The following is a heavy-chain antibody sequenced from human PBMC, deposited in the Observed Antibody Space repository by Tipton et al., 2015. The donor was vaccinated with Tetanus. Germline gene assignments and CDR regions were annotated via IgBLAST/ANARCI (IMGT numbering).Heavy chain of an antibody. CDR1: GGSISSYY. V-gene: IGHV4-59*06. D-gene: IGHD3-10*01. CDR2: IYYSGST. J-gene: IGHJ4*02. CDR3: ASSTMVRGVSNAVDY. Sequence: GLVKPSETLSLTCTVSGGSISSYYWSWIRQPPGKGLEWIGYIYYSGSTYYNPSLKSRVTISVDTSKNQFSLKLSSVTAADTAVYYCASSTMVRGVSNAVDYWGQGTLVTVSS.